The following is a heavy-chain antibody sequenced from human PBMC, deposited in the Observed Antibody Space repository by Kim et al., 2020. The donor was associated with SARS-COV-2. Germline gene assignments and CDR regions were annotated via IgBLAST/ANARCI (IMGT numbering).Heavy chain of an antibody. D-gene: IGHD3-22*01. CDR2: IYPGDSDT. J-gene: IGHJ6*02. CDR3: ARHPKYYDSSATRSYYGMDV. Sequence: GESLKISCKGSGYSFTSYWIGWVRQMPGKGLEWMGIIYPGDSDTRYSPSFQGQVTISADKSISTAYLQWSSLKASDTAMYYCARHPKYYDSSATRSYYGMDVWGQGTTVTVSS. CDR1: GYSFTSYW. V-gene: IGHV5-51*01.